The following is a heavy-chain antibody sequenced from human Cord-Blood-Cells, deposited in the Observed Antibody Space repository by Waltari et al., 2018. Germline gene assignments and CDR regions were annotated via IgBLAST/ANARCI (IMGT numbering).Heavy chain of an antibody. D-gene: IGHD7-27*01. CDR1: GYTFTSYD. Sequence: QVQLVQSGAEVKKPGASVKVSCKASGYTFTSYDIHCVRQATGQGLGCMGWMNPNSGNTGYAQKFQGRVTMTRNTSISTAYMELSSLRSEDTAVYYCARATQLGMGAFDIWGQGTMVTVSS. CDR2: MNPNSGNT. CDR3: ARATQLGMGAFDI. J-gene: IGHJ3*02. V-gene: IGHV1-8*01.